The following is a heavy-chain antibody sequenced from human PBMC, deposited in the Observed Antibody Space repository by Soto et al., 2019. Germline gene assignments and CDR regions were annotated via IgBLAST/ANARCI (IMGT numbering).Heavy chain of an antibody. CDR3: ARGINYYDSSGDSWFDP. CDR1: GGSINSGDYS. J-gene: IGHJ5*02. V-gene: IGHV4-30-2*01. Sequence: SETLSLTCTVSGGSINSGDYSWTWIRQPPGKGLEWIGYIYHTGTTYYNMSLKSRVTISVDRSKNQFSLKPSSVTAADTAVCYCARGINYYDSSGDSWFDPWGQGTLVTVSS. CDR2: IYHTGTT. D-gene: IGHD3-22*01.